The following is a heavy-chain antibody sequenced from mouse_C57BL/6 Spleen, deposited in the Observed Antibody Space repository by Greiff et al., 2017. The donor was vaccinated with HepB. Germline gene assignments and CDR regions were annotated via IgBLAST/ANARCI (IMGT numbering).Heavy chain of an antibody. V-gene: IGHV5-16*01. CDR1: GFTFSDYY. Sequence: EVQLVESEGGLVQPGRSMKLSCTASGFTFSDYYMAWVRQVPEKGLEWVANINYDGSSTYYLDSLKSRFIISRDNAKNILYLQMSSLKSEDTATYYCARDHYYGSSFYAMDYWGQGTSVTVSS. CDR3: ARDHYYGSSFYAMDY. D-gene: IGHD1-1*01. CDR2: INYDGSST. J-gene: IGHJ4*01.